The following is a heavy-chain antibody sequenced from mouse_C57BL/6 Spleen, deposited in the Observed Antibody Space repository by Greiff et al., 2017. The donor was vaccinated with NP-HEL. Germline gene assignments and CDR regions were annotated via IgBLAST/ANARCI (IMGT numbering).Heavy chain of an antibody. CDR2: LYPGDGDP. J-gene: IGHJ2*01. CDR3: ARLTGTSQYYLGF. V-gene: IGHV1-82*01. D-gene: IGHD4-1*01. CDR1: GYAFSSSW. Sequence: QVQLQQSGPELVKPGASVKISCKASGYAFSSSWMNWVKQRPGTGLEWIGRLYPGDGDPNYNGTFKGTATLTADKSSSTAYMQLSSLTSEDSAVYFCARLTGTSQYYLGFWGQGTTLTVSS.